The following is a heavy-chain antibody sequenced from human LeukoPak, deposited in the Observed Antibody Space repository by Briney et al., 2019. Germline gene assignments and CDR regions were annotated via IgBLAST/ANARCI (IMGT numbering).Heavy chain of an antibody. Sequence: GGSLRLSCSASGLTLSGYWMHWVRQAPGKGLEWVSYISSSSSTIYYADSVKGRFTISRDNAKNSLYLQMNSLRAEDTAVYYCARDQKYYDFWSGYSSHYGMDVWGQGTTVTVSS. CDR1: GLTLSGYW. V-gene: IGHV3-48*01. J-gene: IGHJ6*02. CDR2: ISSSSSTI. D-gene: IGHD3-3*01. CDR3: ARDQKYYDFWSGYSSHYGMDV.